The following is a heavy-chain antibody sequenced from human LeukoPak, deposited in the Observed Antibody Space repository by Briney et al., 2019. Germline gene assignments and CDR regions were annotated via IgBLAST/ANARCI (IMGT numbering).Heavy chain of an antibody. CDR3: ARVGSRIQLWAFDY. CDR1: GGSISSYY. Sequence: SETLSLTCTVSGGSISSYYWSWTRQPPGKGLEWIGYIYYSGSTNYNPSLKSRVTISVDTSKNQFSLKLSSVTAADTAVYYCARVGSRIQLWAFDYWGQGTLVTVSS. CDR2: IYYSGST. V-gene: IGHV4-59*01. J-gene: IGHJ4*02. D-gene: IGHD5-18*01.